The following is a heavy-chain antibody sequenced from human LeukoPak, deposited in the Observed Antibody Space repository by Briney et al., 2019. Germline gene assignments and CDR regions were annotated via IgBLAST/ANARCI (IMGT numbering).Heavy chain of an antibody. CDR1: GGSFSSSSYY. CDR3: ARQSHSPVFVDY. D-gene: IGHD2-8*01. J-gene: IGHJ4*02. V-gene: IGHV4-39*07. Sequence: PSETLSLTCTVSGGSFSSSSYYWGWIRQPPGKGLEWIVIVSYSGTAYYNLSLKSRVTISVDTSKNQFSLKVISMSAADTAVYYCARQSHSPVFVDYWGQGTLVTVSS. CDR2: VSYSGTA.